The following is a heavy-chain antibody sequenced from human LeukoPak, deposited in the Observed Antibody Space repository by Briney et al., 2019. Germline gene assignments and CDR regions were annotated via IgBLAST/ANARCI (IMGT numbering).Heavy chain of an antibody. J-gene: IGHJ1*01. Sequence: ASVKVSCKASGYTLTNYAIHWVRQAPGQRLEWMGWFNSDTGNREYAQKFQGRVIITRDTPASTAYMEVSSLRPEDTAVYYCARSITGEYFQHWGQGTLVTVSS. CDR2: FNSDTGNR. CDR1: GYTLTNYA. D-gene: IGHD3-16*01. CDR3: ARSITGEYFQH. V-gene: IGHV1-3*01.